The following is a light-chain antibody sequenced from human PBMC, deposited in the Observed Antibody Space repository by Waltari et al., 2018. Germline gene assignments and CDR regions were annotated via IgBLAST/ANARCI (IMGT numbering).Light chain of an antibody. CDR2: SND. CDR1: NSHIGSGP. CDR3: ATWDGRVNGVL. Sequence: QSVLTQAPSVSGTPGQRVTISCSGTNSHIGSGPVNWYQQVPGMSPKLLIYSNDQRPSGVPDRFSGSKSGTSASLAISGLQSEDEADYYCATWDGRVNGVLFGGGTKVTVL. V-gene: IGLV1-44*01. J-gene: IGLJ2*01.